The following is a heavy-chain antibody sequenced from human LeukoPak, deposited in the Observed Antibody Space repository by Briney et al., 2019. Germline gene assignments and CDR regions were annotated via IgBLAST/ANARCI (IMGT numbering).Heavy chain of an antibody. CDR1: GYSFTSYW. Sequence: GESLKISCKGSGYSFTSYWIGWVRQMPGKGLEWMGIIYPGDSDTRYSPSFQGQVTISADKSISTAYLQWSSLKASDTAMYYCARQEDYYDSSGYSRFATDYWGQGTLVTVSS. V-gene: IGHV5-51*01. D-gene: IGHD3-22*01. CDR3: ARQEDYYDSSGYSRFATDY. J-gene: IGHJ4*02. CDR2: IYPGDSDT.